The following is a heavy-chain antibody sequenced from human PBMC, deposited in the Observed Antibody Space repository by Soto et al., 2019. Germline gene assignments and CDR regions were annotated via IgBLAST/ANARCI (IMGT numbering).Heavy chain of an antibody. CDR2: IYWDDDK. CDR1: GFSLSTSGVG. CDR3: AHSGLGYYYSSGYYWRGDGPATYYFDY. Sequence: QITLKESGPTLVKPTQTLTLTCTFSGFSLSTSGVGVGWIRQPPGKALEWLALIYWDDDKRYSPSLKSRLTIPTHTSKTQVVLTMTNMHPVDTATYSCAHSGLGYYYSSGYYWRGDGPATYYFDYWGQGTLVTFSS. D-gene: IGHD3-22*01. J-gene: IGHJ4*02. V-gene: IGHV2-5*02.